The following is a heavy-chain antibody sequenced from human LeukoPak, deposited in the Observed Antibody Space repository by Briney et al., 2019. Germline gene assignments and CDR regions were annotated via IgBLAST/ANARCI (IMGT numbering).Heavy chain of an antibody. Sequence: GGSLSLSCAASGFTFSSYAMTWVRQAPGTGLEWFSGISDSGDSTLYADSVKCRFTISRTNSSNTFYLHMNSLRADDTALHYCAKGDSSGCYGIGWGEGTLLTLS. J-gene: IGHJ4*02. D-gene: IGHD6-19*01. V-gene: IGHV3-23*01. CDR1: GFTFSSYA. CDR3: AKGDSSGCYGIG. CDR2: ISDSGDST.